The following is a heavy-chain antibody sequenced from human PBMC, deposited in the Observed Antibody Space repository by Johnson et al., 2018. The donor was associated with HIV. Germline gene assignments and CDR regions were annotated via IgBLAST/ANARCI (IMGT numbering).Heavy chain of an antibody. V-gene: IGHV3-30*04. CDR1: GFTFSGYP. Sequence: QVQVVESGGGVVQPGRSLRLSCAASGFTFSGYPMHWVRQAPGKGLEWVAVISYDGSNKYYAEYVKGRFTISRDNSKNTVFLQMNSLRAEDTALYYGARDCRNSTSCLAFDIWGQGTRVTVSS. D-gene: IGHD2/OR15-2a*01. CDR2: ISYDGSNK. CDR3: ARDCRNSTSCLAFDI. J-gene: IGHJ3*02.